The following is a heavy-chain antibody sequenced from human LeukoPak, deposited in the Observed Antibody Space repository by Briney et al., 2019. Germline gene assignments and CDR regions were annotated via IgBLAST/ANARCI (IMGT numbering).Heavy chain of an antibody. CDR2: ISYDGSNK. CDR1: GFTFSSYG. J-gene: IGHJ5*02. CDR3: AKRLSGFDP. V-gene: IGHV3-30*18. Sequence: QPGGSLRLSCAASGFTFSSYGMHWVRQAPGKGLEWVAVISYDGSNKYYADSVKGRFTISRDNSKNTLYLQMNSLRAEDTAVYYCAKRLSGFDPWGQGTLVTVSS.